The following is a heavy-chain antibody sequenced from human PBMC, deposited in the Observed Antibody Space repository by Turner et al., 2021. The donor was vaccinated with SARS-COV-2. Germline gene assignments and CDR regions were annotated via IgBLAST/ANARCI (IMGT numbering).Heavy chain of an antibody. J-gene: IGHJ4*02. Sequence: QVQLVQSGAEVKKPGASVKVSCKASGYTFTGYYMHWVRQAPGQGLEWMGWINPNSGGTNYAQKFQGRVTMTRNTSISTDYMELSRLRSDDTVVYYCARRQFGWGVIDYWGQGTLVTVSS. D-gene: IGHD3-10*01. CDR3: ARRQFGWGVIDY. CDR2: INPNSGGT. CDR1: GYTFTGYY. V-gene: IGHV1-2*02.